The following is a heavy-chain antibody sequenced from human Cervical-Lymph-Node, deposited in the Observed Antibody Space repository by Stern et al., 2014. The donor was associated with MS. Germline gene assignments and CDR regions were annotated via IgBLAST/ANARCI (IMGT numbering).Heavy chain of an antibody. CDR3: ARPGALYFFDY. J-gene: IGHJ4*02. Sequence: VQLVESGAEMKKPGESLRISCQGSGYDFSTYWIAWVRQMPGKCLEWLGIIYPGDSDTKYSPSFQGLVTISVDKSISTASLHWSSLQASDSATYFCARPGALYFFDYWGQGTLVTVSS. V-gene: IGHV5-51*03. D-gene: IGHD1-26*01. CDR1: GYDFSTYW. CDR2: IYPGDSDT.